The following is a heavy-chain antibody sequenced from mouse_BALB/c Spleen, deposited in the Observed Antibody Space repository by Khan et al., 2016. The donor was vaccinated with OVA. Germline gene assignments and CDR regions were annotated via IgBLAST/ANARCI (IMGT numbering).Heavy chain of an antibody. CDR1: GYTFSDYY. CDR2: IFPGRGNT. Sequence: QVQLQQSGAELARPGASVKLSCKASGYTFSDYYINWVKQRTGQGLEWIGDIFPGRGNTNYNEKFKGKATLTADKSSSTAYMQFSSLTSEDSAVYFCARSGTGSLLYWGQGTLVTVSA. J-gene: IGHJ3*01. V-gene: IGHV1-77*01. CDR3: ARSGTGSLLY. D-gene: IGHD4-1*01.